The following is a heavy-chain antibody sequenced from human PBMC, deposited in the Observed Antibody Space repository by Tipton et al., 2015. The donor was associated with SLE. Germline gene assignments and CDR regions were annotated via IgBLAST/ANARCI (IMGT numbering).Heavy chain of an antibody. CDR3: AREGSSCLFQH. CDR1: GGSISSGSYY. Sequence: TLSLTCTVSGGSISSGSYYWSWIRQPAGKGLEWIGRIYTSGSTNYNPSLKSRVTISVDTSKNQFSLKLSSLTAADTAVYYCAREGSSCLFQHWGQGTLVTVSS. J-gene: IGHJ1*01. V-gene: IGHV4-61*02. D-gene: IGHD6-13*01. CDR2: IYTSGST.